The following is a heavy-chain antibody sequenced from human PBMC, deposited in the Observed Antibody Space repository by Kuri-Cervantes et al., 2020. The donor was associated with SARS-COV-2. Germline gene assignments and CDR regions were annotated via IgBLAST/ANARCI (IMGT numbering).Heavy chain of an antibody. CDR3: AKDTLFGYCSSTSCHDAFDI. CDR1: GFTFSNYA. D-gene: IGHD2-2*01. CDR2: ISWNSGSI. V-gene: IGHV3-9*01. Sequence: SLKISCAASGFTFSNYAMNWVRQAPGKGLEWVSGISWNSGSIGYADSVKGRFTISRDNAKNSLYLQMNSLRAEDTALYYCAKDTLFGYCSSTSCHDAFDIWGQGTMVTVSS. J-gene: IGHJ3*02.